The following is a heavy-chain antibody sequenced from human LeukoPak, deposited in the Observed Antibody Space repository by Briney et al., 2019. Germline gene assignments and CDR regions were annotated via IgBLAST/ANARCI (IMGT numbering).Heavy chain of an antibody. V-gene: IGHV1-46*01. CDR3: ARWTTTYLDY. CDR1: GGTLSGYA. D-gene: IGHD4-11*01. J-gene: IGHJ4*02. Sequence: ASVKVSCKASGGTLSGYAISWVRQAPGQGLEWMGIINPSGGSTNFAQKFQGRVTMTTDTSTITVYMELSSLRSEDTAVYYCARWTTTYLDYWGQGTLVTVSS. CDR2: INPSGGST.